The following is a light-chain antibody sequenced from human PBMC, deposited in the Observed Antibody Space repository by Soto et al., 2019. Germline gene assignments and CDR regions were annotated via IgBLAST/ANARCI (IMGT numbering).Light chain of an antibody. J-gene: IGLJ3*02. Sequence: QSVLTQPPSASGSPGQSVTISCTGTSSDVGGYNYVSWYQQYPGRAPKLMIYAVTKRPSGVPDRFSGSKSGNTASLTVSGLQAEDEADYYCSSYAASNNFYFVFGGGTQLNVL. CDR1: SSDVGGYNY. V-gene: IGLV2-8*01. CDR3: SSYAASNNFYFV. CDR2: AVT.